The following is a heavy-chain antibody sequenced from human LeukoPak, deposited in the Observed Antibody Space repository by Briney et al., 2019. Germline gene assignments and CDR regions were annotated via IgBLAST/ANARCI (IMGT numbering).Heavy chain of an antibody. J-gene: IGHJ3*02. Sequence: SETLSLTCTVSGGSISSYHWSWVLQPPGKGLEWIGYIYYSGSTNHNPSLKSRVTISVDTSKNQFSLKLSSVTAADTAVYYCARAYYYGSGSYAFDIWGQGTMVTVSS. V-gene: IGHV4-59*01. CDR3: ARAYYYGSGSYAFDI. CDR1: GGSISSYH. CDR2: IYYSGST. D-gene: IGHD3-10*01.